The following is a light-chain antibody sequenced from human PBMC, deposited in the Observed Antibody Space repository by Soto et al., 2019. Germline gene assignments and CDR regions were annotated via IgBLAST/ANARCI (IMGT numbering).Light chain of an antibody. V-gene: IGLV1-47*01. CDR3: VAWDDSLSAAV. Sequence: QSVLTQSPSASGTPGQRVTISCSGSSSNIGSNYVYWYQQLPGTAPKLLIYRNDERPSGVPDRFSGSKSDTSASLAISGLRSEDEADYFCVAWDDSLSAAVFGGGTKVTVL. J-gene: IGLJ2*01. CDR1: SSNIGSNY. CDR2: RND.